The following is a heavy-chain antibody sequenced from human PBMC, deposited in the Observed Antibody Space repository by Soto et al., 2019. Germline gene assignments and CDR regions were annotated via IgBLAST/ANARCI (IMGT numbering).Heavy chain of an antibody. J-gene: IGHJ4*02. CDR3: AREGTTLYYFDY. CDR1: GYTFTGYY. V-gene: IGHV1-18*04. Sequence: ASVKVSCKASGYTFTGYYMHWVRQAPGQGLEWMGWISAYNGNTNYAQKLQGRVTMTTDTSTTTAYMELRNLRSDDTAVYYCAREGTTLYYFDYWGQGTLVTVSS. CDR2: ISAYNGNT. D-gene: IGHD4-17*01.